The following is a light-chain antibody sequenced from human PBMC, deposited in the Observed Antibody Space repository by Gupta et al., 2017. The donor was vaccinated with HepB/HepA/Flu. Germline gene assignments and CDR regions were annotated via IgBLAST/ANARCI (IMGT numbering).Light chain of an antibody. CDR1: SSDVGGYNY. CDR3: SSYAGSNLV. V-gene: IGLV2-8*01. CDR2: EVS. Sequence: QSALTQPPSASGSPGPSVTISCTGTSSDVGGYNYVSWYQQHPGKAPKLMIYEVSKRASGVPVRFSGSKAGNTASLTVAGLQAEDEADYYCSSYAGSNLVFGGGTKLTVL. J-gene: IGLJ2*01.